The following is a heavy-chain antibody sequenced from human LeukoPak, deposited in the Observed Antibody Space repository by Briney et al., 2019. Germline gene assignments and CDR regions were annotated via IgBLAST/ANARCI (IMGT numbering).Heavy chain of an antibody. CDR2: IYTSGST. CDR3: ARESVGIAARPHWYFDL. Sequence: SETLSLTCTVSGGSISSYYWSWIRQPAGKGLEWIGRIYTSGSTNYNPSLKSRVTVSVDTSKNQFSLKLSSVTAADTAVYYCARESVGIAARPHWYFDLWGRGTLVTVSS. J-gene: IGHJ2*01. CDR1: GGSISSYY. V-gene: IGHV4-4*07. D-gene: IGHD6-6*01.